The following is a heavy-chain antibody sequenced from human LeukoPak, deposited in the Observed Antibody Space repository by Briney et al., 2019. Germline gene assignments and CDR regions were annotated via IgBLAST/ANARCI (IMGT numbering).Heavy chain of an antibody. CDR3: AASYCGGDCYSYYFDY. V-gene: IGHV4-4*07. J-gene: IGHJ4*02. CDR2: IYTSGST. Sequence: SETLSLTCTVSGVSISSYYWSWIRQPPGKGLEWIGRIYTSGSTNYNPSLKSRVTISVDKSKNQFSLKLSSVTAADTAVYYCAASYCGGDCYSYYFDYWGQGTLVTVSS. D-gene: IGHD2-21*02. CDR1: GVSISSYY.